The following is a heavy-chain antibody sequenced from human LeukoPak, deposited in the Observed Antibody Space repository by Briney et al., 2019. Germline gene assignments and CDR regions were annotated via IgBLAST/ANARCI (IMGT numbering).Heavy chain of an antibody. Sequence: GESLKISCKASGYTFTSYDINWVRQATGQGLEWMGWMNPNSGNTGYAQKFQGRVTITRNTSISTAYMELSSLRSEDTAVYYCARGAYYDFWSGYYINAHFDYWGQGTLVTVSS. CDR3: ARGAYYDFWSGYYINAHFDY. D-gene: IGHD3-3*01. CDR1: GYTFTSYD. J-gene: IGHJ4*02. CDR2: MNPNSGNT. V-gene: IGHV1-8*03.